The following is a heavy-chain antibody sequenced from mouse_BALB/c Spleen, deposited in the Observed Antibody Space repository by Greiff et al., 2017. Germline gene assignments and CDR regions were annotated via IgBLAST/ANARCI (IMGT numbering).Heavy chain of an antibody. J-gene: IGHJ3*01. CDR2: IDTSDSYT. Sequence: QVQLKQPGAELVMPGASVKMSCKASGYTFTDYWMHWVKQRPGQGLEWIGAIDTSDSYTNYNQKFKGMATLTVDESSSTAYMQLSSLTSEDSAVYYCGANYYGSSPGFAYWGQGTLVTVSA. D-gene: IGHD1-1*01. CDR1: GYTFTDYW. CDR3: GANYYGSSPGFAY. V-gene: IGHV1-69*01.